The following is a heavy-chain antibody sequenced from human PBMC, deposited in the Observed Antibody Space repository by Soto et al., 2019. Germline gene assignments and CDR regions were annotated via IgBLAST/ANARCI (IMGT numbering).Heavy chain of an antibody. CDR2: ISYDGSNK. D-gene: IGHD6-6*01. J-gene: IGHJ6*02. CDR1: GFTFSSYA. Sequence: GGSLRLSCAASGFTFSSYARHWVRQAPGKGLEWVAVISYDGSNKYYADSVKGRFTISRDNSKNTLYLQMNSLRAEDTAVYYCARDQSSSSSETLYYYYYGMDVWGQGTTVTVSS. CDR3: ARDQSSSSSETLYYYYYGMDV. V-gene: IGHV3-30-3*01.